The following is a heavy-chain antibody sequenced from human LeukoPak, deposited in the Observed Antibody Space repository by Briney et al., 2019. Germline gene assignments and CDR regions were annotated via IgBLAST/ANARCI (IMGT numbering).Heavy chain of an antibody. J-gene: IGHJ5*02. V-gene: IGHV3-11*01. Sequence: KPGGSLRLSCAASELTFSDYYMSWIRQAPGKGLEWIAYISSSGSTTFYADSVKGRFTVSRDNAEKSLYLQMNSLRAEDTAVYYCARRIRAVNQVAQHGDYFWFDPWGQGTLVTVSS. CDR2: ISSSGSTT. D-gene: IGHD4-17*01. CDR1: ELTFSDYY. CDR3: ARRIRAVNQVAQHGDYFWFDP.